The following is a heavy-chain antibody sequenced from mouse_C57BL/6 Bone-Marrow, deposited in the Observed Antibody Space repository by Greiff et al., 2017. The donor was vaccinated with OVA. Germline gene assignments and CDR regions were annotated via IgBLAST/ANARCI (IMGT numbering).Heavy chain of an antibody. D-gene: IGHD2-4*01. Sequence: VQLQQSGAELVKPGASVKLSCKASGYSFTSYDMNWVKQSTGQGLEWIGGINPNCGTTSYNQKFKGKATLTVDQSSSTAYMQLSSLTSEDSAVYYCAREDYDDDNYFDDWGKGTTVTVSS. V-gene: IGHV1-39*01. J-gene: IGHJ2*01. CDR3: AREDYDDDNYFDD. CDR2: INPNCGTT. CDR1: GYSFTSYD.